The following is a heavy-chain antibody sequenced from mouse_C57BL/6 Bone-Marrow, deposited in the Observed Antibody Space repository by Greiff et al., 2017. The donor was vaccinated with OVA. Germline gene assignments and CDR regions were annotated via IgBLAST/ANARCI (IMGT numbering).Heavy chain of an antibody. D-gene: IGHD2-3*01. V-gene: IGHV1-82*01. J-gene: IGHJ2*01. CDR3: ARHEDGYYASYFDY. Sequence: QVQLQQSGPELVKPGASVKISCKASGYAFSSSWLNWVKQRPGKGLEWIGRIYPGDGDTNYNGKFKGKATLTADKSSSTAYMQLSRLTSEDSAVYVCARHEDGYYASYFDYWGQGTTLTVSS. CDR2: IYPGDGDT. CDR1: GYAFSSSW.